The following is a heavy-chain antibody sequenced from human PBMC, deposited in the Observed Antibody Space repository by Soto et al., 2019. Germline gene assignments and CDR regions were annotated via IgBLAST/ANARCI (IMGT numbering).Heavy chain of an antibody. D-gene: IGHD3-10*01. CDR1: GFTFSTYW. CDR2: IKEDGSEK. Sequence: GGSLRLSCAASGFTFSTYWMSWVRQAPGKGLEWVANIKEDGSEKYYVDSVKGRFTISRDNAKNSLYLQMNSLRAEDTAVYYCARINGSSFFDYWGQGTLVTVS. CDR3: ARINGSSFFDY. J-gene: IGHJ4*02. V-gene: IGHV3-7*01.